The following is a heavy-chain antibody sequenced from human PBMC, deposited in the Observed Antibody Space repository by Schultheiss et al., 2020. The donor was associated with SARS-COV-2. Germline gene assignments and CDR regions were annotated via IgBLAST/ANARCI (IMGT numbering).Heavy chain of an antibody. D-gene: IGHD4-23*01. Sequence: GESLKISCAASGFTFTSFGMHWVRQAPGKGLEWVALISHDGTNKYYADSVKGRFTISRDNSMDTLYLQMNSLRAEDTAVYYCARDSLATVVTLNWFDPWGQGTLVTVSS. J-gene: IGHJ5*02. CDR2: ISHDGTNK. CDR1: GFTFTSFG. V-gene: IGHV3-30*03. CDR3: ARDSLATVVTLNWFDP.